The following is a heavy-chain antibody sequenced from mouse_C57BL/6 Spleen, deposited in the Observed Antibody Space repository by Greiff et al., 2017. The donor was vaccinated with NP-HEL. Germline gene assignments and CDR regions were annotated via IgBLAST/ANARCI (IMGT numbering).Heavy chain of an antibody. D-gene: IGHD1-2*01. CDR2: ISYSGST. CDR1: GYSITSGYG. V-gene: IGHV3-2*02. J-gene: IGHJ2*01. Sequence: EVQLQESGPGLVKPSQSLSLTCTVTGYSITSGYGWNWNRQFPGNKLEWMGYISYSGSTNYNSSLKSRNSITRDTSKNQFFLQLNSVTTEDTATYYCARTARIKYWGQGTTLTVSS. CDR3: ARTARIKY.